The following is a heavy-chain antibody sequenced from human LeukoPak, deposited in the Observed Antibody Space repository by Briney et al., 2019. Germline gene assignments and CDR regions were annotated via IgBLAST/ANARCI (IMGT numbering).Heavy chain of an antibody. Sequence: ASVKVSCRASGYIFTTYFIHWVRQAPGKGLEWMGGFDPEDGETIYAQKFQGRVTMTEDTSTDTAYMELSSLRSEDTAVYYCATGLWELPSPLDYWGQGTLVTVSS. CDR2: FDPEDGET. CDR3: ATGLWELPSPLDY. V-gene: IGHV1-24*01. CDR1: GYIFTTYF. J-gene: IGHJ4*02. D-gene: IGHD1-26*01.